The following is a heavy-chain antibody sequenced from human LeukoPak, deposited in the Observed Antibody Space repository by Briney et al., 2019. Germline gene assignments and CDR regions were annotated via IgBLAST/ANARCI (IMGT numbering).Heavy chain of an antibody. CDR2: INHSGST. CDR1: GGSFSGYY. V-gene: IGHV4-34*01. J-gene: IGHJ5*02. CDR3: ARARRVVVVAASNWFDP. Sequence: SETLSLTCAVYGGSFSGYYWSWIRQPPGKGLEWIGEINHSGSTNYNPSLKSRVTISVDTSKNQFSLKLSSVTAADTAVYYCARARRVVVVAASNWFDPWGRGTLVTVSS. D-gene: IGHD2-15*01.